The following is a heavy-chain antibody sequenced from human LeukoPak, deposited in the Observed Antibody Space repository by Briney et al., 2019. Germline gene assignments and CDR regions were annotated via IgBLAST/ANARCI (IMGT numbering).Heavy chain of an antibody. CDR1: GFTFSSYG. CDR3: AKAYSGSYFDY. J-gene: IGHJ4*02. D-gene: IGHD1-26*01. Sequence: GGSLRLSCAASGFTFSSYGMHWVRQAPGKGLEWVAVIWYDGSNKYYADSVKGRFTISRDNSKNTLCLQMNSLRAEDTAVYYCAKAYSGSYFDYWGQGTLVTVSS. CDR2: IWYDGSNK. V-gene: IGHV3-33*06.